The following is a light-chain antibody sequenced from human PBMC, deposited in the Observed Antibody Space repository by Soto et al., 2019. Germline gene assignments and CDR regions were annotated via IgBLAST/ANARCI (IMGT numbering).Light chain of an antibody. Sequence: DIVMTQSPDSLAVSLGGRATITCTSSQSVLYSSNNKNYLAWYQQKPGQPPKLLIYWASTRESGVPDRFSGSGSGTDFTLTISSLQAEDVAVYYCQQYYSTRTFGQGTKVDIK. V-gene: IGKV4-1*01. CDR1: QSVLYSSNNKNY. CDR3: QQYYSTRT. J-gene: IGKJ1*01. CDR2: WAS.